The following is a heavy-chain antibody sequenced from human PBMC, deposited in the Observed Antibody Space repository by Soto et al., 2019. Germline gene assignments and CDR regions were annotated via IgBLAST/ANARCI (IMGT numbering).Heavy chain of an antibody. J-gene: IGHJ6*02. V-gene: IGHV1-18*04. CDR3: AREVRGVIITDYYYYGMDV. D-gene: IGHD3-10*01. CDR1: VYTFTSYG. Sequence: XSVKVSCEASVYTFTSYGISWVRQAPGQGLEWMGWISAYNGNTNYAQKLQGRVTMTTDTSTSTAYMELRSLRSEDTAVYYCAREVRGVIITDYYYYGMDVWGQGPTVTVSS. CDR2: ISAYNGNT.